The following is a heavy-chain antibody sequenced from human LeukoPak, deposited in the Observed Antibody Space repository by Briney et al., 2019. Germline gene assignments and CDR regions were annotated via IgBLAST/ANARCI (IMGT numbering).Heavy chain of an antibody. Sequence: GGSLRLSCAASGFTVSGNYVSWVRQAPGKGLEWVSIIYSGGSTDYADSVKGRFTISRDISKNTLYLQMNSLRPEDTAVYYCARDAVDVDYWGQGTLVTVSS. CDR3: ARDAVDVDY. CDR1: GFTVSGNY. D-gene: IGHD3-9*01. V-gene: IGHV3-66*01. J-gene: IGHJ4*02. CDR2: IYSGGST.